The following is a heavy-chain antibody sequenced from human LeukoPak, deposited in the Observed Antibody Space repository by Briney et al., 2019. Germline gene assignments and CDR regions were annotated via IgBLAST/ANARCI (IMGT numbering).Heavy chain of an antibody. D-gene: IGHD6-13*01. V-gene: IGHV4-59*01. J-gene: IGHJ5*02. CDR1: GGSISSYY. CDR3: ARGIAAATNWFDP. CDR2: IYYSGST. Sequence: SETLSLTCTASGGSISSYYWSWIRQPPGKGLEWIGYIYYSGSTNYNPSLKSRVTISVDTSKNQFSLKLSSVTAADTAVYYCARGIAAATNWFDPWGQGTLVTVSS.